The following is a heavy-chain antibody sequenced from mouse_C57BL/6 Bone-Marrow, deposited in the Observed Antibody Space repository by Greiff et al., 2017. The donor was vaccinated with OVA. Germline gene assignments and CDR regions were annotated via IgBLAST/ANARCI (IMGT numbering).Heavy chain of an antibody. CDR3: ARGRDDGYRHYFDY. CDR1: GYSFTGYY. J-gene: IGHJ2*01. D-gene: IGHD2-3*01. V-gene: IGHV1-31*01. Sequence: EVKLMESGPELVKPGASVKISCKASGYSFTGYYMHWVKQSHGNILDWIGYIYPYNGVSSYNQKFKGKATLTVDKSSSTAYMELRSLTSEDSAVYYCARGRDDGYRHYFDYWGQGTTLTVSS. CDR2: IYPYNGVS.